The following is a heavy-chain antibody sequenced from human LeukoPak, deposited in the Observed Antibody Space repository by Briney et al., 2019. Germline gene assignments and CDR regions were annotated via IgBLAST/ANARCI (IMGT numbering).Heavy chain of an antibody. CDR1: GGSISSSSYY. Sequence: PSETLSLTCTVSGGSISSSSYYWGWIRQPPGKGLEWIGSIYYSGSTYYNPSLKSRGTISVDTSKNQFSLKLSSVTAADTAVYYCARVRGLGYCSGGSCYGNWFDPWGQGTLVTVSS. CDR2: IYYSGST. D-gene: IGHD2-15*01. CDR3: ARVRGLGYCSGGSCYGNWFDP. J-gene: IGHJ5*02. V-gene: IGHV4-39*07.